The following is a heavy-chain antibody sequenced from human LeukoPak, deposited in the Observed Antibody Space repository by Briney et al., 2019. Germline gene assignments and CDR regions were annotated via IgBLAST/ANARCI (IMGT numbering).Heavy chain of an antibody. CDR1: GFTFSSYS. CDR3: AKLLTMVRAIDY. V-gene: IGHV3-21*04. CDR2: ISSSSSYI. J-gene: IGHJ4*02. D-gene: IGHD3-10*01. Sequence: GGSLRLSCAASGFTFSSYSMNWVRQAPGKGLEWVSSISSSSSYIYYADSVKGRFTISRDNSKNTLYLQMNSLRAEDTAVYYCAKLLTMVRAIDYWGQGTLVTVSS.